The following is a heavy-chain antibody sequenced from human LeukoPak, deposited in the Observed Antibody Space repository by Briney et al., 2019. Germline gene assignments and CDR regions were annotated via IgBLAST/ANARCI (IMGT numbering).Heavy chain of an antibody. V-gene: IGHV4-39*07. D-gene: IGHD2-15*01. J-gene: IGHJ6*03. Sequence: MTSETLSLTCTVSGGSISSSSYYWGWIRQPPGKGLEWIGSIYYSGSTYYNPSLKSRVTISVDTSKNQFSLKLSSVTAADTAVYYCARRGPGYYYYYMDVWGKGTTVTISS. CDR3: ARRGPGYYYYYMDV. CDR2: IYYSGST. CDR1: GGSISSSSYY.